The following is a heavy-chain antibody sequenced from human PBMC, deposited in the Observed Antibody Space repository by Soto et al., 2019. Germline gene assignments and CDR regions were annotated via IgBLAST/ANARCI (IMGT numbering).Heavy chain of an antibody. D-gene: IGHD2-21*01. CDR2: IIPKLGSA. Sequence: QVQLVQSGAEVKKPGSSVQVSCKASGGGNLRDYRTTWVRQAPGQGLEWMGGIIPKLGSANYAQNFQGRVTVTPDESKSTVYMEIRSLRSEDTTGYYCERGGGCYNFGAVYWGEGTPVTVSS. J-gene: IGHJ4*02. V-gene: IGHV1-69*01. CDR3: ERGGGCYNFGAVY. CDR1: GGGNLRDYR.